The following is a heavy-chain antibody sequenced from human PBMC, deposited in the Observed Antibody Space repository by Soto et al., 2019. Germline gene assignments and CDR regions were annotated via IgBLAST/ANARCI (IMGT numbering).Heavy chain of an antibody. Sequence: QVQLVQSGAEVKNPGSSVMLSCKASGGTFRSYDISWVRQAPGQGLEWMGGIIPFFGTTNYAQKFQGRVTITADESTSTADMEVSSLRSDDTAVYYCARDDCRVVVPTVRGSDYYGMDVWGQGTTVIVTS. D-gene: IGHD3-10*02. CDR2: IIPFFGTT. J-gene: IGHJ6*02. CDR3: ARDDCRVVVPTVRGSDYYGMDV. CDR1: GGTFRSYD. V-gene: IGHV1-69*19.